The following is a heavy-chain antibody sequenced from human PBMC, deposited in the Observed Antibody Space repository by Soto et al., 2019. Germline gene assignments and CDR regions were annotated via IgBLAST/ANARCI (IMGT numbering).Heavy chain of an antibody. Sequence: EVHLLESGGGLVQPGGSLRLSCAASGFTFSNYAMSWVRQAPGKGLEWVSAISGSGGSTYYADSVKGRFTISRDNSKNTLYLQMTNLRAEDTALYYCAKAGYCVGDCYSLSSWGQGTLVTVSS. D-gene: IGHD2-21*01. CDR2: ISGSGGST. V-gene: IGHV3-23*01. J-gene: IGHJ5*02. CDR3: AKAGYCVGDCYSLSS. CDR1: GFTFSNYA.